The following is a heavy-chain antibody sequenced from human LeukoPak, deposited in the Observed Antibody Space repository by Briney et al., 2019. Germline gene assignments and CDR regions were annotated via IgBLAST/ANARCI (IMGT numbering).Heavy chain of an antibody. CDR1: GFTFDDYA. D-gene: IGHD5-12*01. J-gene: IGHJ6*03. CDR2: ISWNSGSI. V-gene: IGHV3-9*01. Sequence: GGSLRLSCAASGFTFDDYAMHWVRQAPGKGLEWVSGISWNSGSIGYADSVKGRFTISRDNAKNSLYLQMNSLRAEDTALYYCAKDKFDGGWLRLGYYYMDVWGKGTTVTISS. CDR3: AKDKFDGGWLRLGYYYMDV.